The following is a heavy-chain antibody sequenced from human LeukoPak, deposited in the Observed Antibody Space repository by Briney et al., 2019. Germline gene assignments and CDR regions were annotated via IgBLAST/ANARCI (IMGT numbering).Heavy chain of an antibody. CDR1: GFTFSDYY. D-gene: IGHD3-9*01. J-gene: IGHJ3*02. CDR3: ARDYFPGDAFDI. CDR2: ISSSGSTI. Sequence: GGSLRLSCAASGFTFSDYYMSWIRQAPGKGLEWVSYISSSGSTIYYADSVKGRFTISRDNAKNSLYLQMDSLRAEDTAVYYCARDYFPGDAFDIWGQGTMVTVSS. V-gene: IGHV3-11*01.